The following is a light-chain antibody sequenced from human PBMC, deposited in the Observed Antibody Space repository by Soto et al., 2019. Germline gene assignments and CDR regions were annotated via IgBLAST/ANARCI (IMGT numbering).Light chain of an antibody. Sequence: DIQMTQSPSTLSASVGDRVSITCRASQSISSWLAWYQQKPGKAPKLMIYKASTLESVVPSNFSASGSGTEFSLTISSLQPEELATYYGQQYNAYPWTFGQGTKVDIK. CDR2: KAS. J-gene: IGKJ1*01. CDR3: QQYNAYPWT. V-gene: IGKV1-5*03. CDR1: QSISSW.